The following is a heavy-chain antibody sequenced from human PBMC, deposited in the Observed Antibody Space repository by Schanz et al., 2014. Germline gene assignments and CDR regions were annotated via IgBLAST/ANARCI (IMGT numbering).Heavy chain of an antibody. D-gene: IGHD3-3*01. Sequence: EVQLLESGGGLVQPGGSLRLSCAASGFTFRNYGMSWVRQAPGQGLEWVSAISGSGGSTYYADSVKGRFTISRDNAKNSLYLQMNSLTAEDTAVYYCARGVRIDYWGQGTLVTVSS. CDR2: ISGSGGST. CDR3: ARGVRIDY. V-gene: IGHV3-23*01. CDR1: GFTFRNYG. J-gene: IGHJ4*02.